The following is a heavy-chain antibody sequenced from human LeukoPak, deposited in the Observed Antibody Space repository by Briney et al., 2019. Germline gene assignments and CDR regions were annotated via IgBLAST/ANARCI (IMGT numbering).Heavy chain of an antibody. CDR2: INANGGSI. J-gene: IGHJ4*02. CDR1: GFTFDNYG. CDR3: VRHDFWSGFKGGDY. V-gene: IGHV3-20*04. D-gene: IGHD3-3*01. Sequence: GGSLRLSCAASGFTFDNYGMSWVRQVPGKGLEWVSSINANGGSIAYAYSVRGRFTISRDNAKNSLYLQMNSLRAEDTAFYYCVRHDFWSGFKGGDYWGQGTLVTVSS.